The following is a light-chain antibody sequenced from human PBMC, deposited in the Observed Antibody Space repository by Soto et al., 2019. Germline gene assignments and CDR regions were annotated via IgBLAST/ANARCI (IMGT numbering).Light chain of an antibody. V-gene: IGKV4-1*01. CDR1: QSVLYSSKNKNY. CDR2: WAS. Sequence: DIVMTQSPDSLSVSLGERATINCKSSQSVLYSSKNKNYLAWYQHKPGQPPKLLIYWASTRESGVPDRFSGSGSGTDFTLTISSLQAEDVAVYYCQQYYTTPLFTFGGGTKVEI. CDR3: QQYYTTPLFT. J-gene: IGKJ4*01.